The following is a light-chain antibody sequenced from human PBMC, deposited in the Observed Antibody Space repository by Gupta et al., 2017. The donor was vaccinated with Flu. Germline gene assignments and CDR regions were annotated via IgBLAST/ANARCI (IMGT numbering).Light chain of an antibody. J-gene: IGKJ3*01. CDR3: QQVDNLNA. CDR2: EAS. V-gene: IGKV1-33*01. Sequence: DIQMTQSPSSLSASVGDRVTITCQASQDISNYLNWYQHKPGKAPKLLISEASKWETGVPCRFSGSGSGTDFTLTISSRQPEDFATYYWQQVDNLNAFGHGTTVDIK. CDR1: QDISNY.